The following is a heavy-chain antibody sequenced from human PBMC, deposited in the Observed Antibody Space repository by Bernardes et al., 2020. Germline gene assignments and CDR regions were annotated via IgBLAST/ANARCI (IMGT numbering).Heavy chain of an antibody. J-gene: IGHJ4*02. V-gene: IGHV4-59*01. CDR1: GGSISSYF. CDR2: ISYSGST. CDR3: ARGWVRFGEPYYFYF. D-gene: IGHD3-10*01. Sequence: SETLSLTCTVSGGSISSYFWGWIRQTPARGLEWVGYISYSGSTKYNPSLERRVTISLTSNNQFSLKLTSVTAADTAVYYCARGWVRFGEPYYFYFWGQGTLVAVSS.